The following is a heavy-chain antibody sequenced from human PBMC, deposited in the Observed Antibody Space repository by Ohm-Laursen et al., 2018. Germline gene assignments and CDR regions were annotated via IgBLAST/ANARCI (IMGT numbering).Heavy chain of an antibody. CDR2: IYYSGST. V-gene: IGHV4-61*01. CDR3: AREVVVAARGFDY. D-gene: IGHD2-15*01. CDR1: GGSVSSGSYY. J-gene: IGHJ4*02. Sequence: SDTLSLTCTVSGGSVSSGSYYWSWIRQPPGKGLEWIGYIYYSGSTNYNPSLKSRVTISVDTSKNQFSLKLSSVTAADTAVYYCAREVVVAARGFDYWGQGTLVTVSS.